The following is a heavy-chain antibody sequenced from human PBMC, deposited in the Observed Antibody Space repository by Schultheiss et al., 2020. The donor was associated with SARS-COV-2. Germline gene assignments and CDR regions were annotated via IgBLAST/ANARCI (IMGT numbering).Heavy chain of an antibody. CDR1: GGSIRSYY. D-gene: IGHD2-8*02. CDR2: IYTSGST. Sequence: SQTLSLTCTVSGGSIRSYYWSWIRQPAGKGLEWIGRIYTSGSTNYNPSLKSRVTISVDTSKNQFSLKLSSVTAADTAVYYCARDPWWAPGDAFDIWGQGTMVTVSS. J-gene: IGHJ3*02. V-gene: IGHV4-4*07. CDR3: ARDPWWAPGDAFDI.